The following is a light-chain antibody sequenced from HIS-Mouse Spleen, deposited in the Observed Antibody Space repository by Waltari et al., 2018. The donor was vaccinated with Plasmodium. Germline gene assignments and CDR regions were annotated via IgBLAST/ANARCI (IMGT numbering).Light chain of an antibody. CDR2: AAS. Sequence: DIQLTQSPSFLSASVGDRVTITCRASQGIISYLAWYQQKPGKAPKLLFYAASTLQSGVPSRLSVSGSGTEFTLTISSLQPEDFATYYCQQLNSYPYTFGQGTKLEIK. J-gene: IGKJ2*01. V-gene: IGKV1-9*01. CDR3: QQLNSYPYT. CDR1: QGIISY.